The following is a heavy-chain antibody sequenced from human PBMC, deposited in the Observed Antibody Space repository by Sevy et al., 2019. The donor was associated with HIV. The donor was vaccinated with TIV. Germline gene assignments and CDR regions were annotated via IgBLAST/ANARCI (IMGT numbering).Heavy chain of an antibody. CDR3: AAAAGTDILGYYFGS. D-gene: IGHD2-21*01. CDR2: MYHRGTT. V-gene: IGHV4-4*02. J-gene: IGHJ4*02. CDR1: GDSIISSHW. Sequence: SETLSLTCTVSGDSIISSHWWSWFRQTPGKRLEWIGDMYHRGTTNYSPSLKNRVIISVDTSKNQFSLKLTSVTAADTAVYYCAAAAGTDILGYYFGSWGQGTPVTVSS.